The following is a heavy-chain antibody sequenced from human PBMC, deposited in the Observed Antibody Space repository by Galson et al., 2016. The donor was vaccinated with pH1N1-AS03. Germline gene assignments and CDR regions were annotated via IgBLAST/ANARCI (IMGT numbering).Heavy chain of an antibody. D-gene: IGHD3-10*01. CDR2: IYPADSDA. V-gene: IGHV5-51*01. CDR1: GYSFTNYW. J-gene: IGHJ4*02. CDR3: ARQRAVRAFDY. Sequence: QSGAEVKKPGESLKISCKGSGYSFTNYWIAWVRQLPGKGLEWMGIIYPADSDAGYSPSFQGQVTISADTSNSTADMQWDSLKASDTAMYYCARQRAVRAFDYWGQGTPVTVS.